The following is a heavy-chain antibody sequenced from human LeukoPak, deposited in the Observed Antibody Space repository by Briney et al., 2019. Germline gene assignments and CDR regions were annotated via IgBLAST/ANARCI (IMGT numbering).Heavy chain of an antibody. J-gene: IGHJ4*02. D-gene: IGHD6-19*01. V-gene: IGHV3-21*01. Sequence: GGSLRLSCAASGFTLSSYSMNWVRQAPGKGLEWVSAISSSSSYIYYADSVKGRFTISRDNAKNSLYLQMNSLRAEDTAVYYCAREQWLAPDYRGQGTLVTVSS. CDR3: AREQWLAPDY. CDR2: ISSSSSYI. CDR1: GFTLSSYS.